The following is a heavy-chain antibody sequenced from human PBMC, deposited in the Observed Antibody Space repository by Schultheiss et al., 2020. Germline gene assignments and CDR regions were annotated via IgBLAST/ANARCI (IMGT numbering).Heavy chain of an antibody. CDR3: ARFSGFYSSGWWAAPNFDY. D-gene: IGHD6-19*01. CDR2: IYYSGST. CDR1: GGSISSGGYY. J-gene: IGHJ4*02. V-gene: IGHV4-31*03. Sequence: SETLSLTCTVSGGSISSGGYYWSWIRQHPGKGLEWIGYIYYSGSTYYNPSLKSRVTISVDTSKNQFSLKLSSVTAADTAVYYCARFSGFYSSGWWAAPNFDYWGKGTLVNVSS.